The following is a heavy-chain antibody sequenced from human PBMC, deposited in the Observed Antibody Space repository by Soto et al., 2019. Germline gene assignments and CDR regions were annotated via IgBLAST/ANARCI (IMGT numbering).Heavy chain of an antibody. J-gene: IGHJ6*02. CDR3: ARGQADGSGYYYYYYGMDV. V-gene: IGHV3-33*01. CDR2: IWYDGSNK. CDR1: GFTFSSYG. Sequence: PGGSLRLSCAASGFTFSSYGMHWVRQAPGKGLEWVAVIWYDGSNKYYADSVKGRFTISRDNSKNTLYLQMNSLRAEDTAVYYCARGQADGSGYYYYYYGMDVWGQGTTVTVS. D-gene: IGHD3-22*01.